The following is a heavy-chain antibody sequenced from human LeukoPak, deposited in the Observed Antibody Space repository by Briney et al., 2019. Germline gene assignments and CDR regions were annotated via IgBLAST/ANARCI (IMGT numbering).Heavy chain of an antibody. D-gene: IGHD2-15*01. V-gene: IGHV1-2*02. CDR3: ARDREEPNCSGGSCYPRWRGCFDY. CDR1: GYTFTAYY. J-gene: IGHJ4*02. Sequence: GASVKVSCKASGYTFTAYYMHWVRQAPGQGLEWMGWINPNSGGTNYAQKFQGRVTMTRDTSISTAHMELSRLRSDDTAVYYCARDREEPNCSGGSCYPRWRGCFDYWGQGTLVTVSS. CDR2: INPNSGGT.